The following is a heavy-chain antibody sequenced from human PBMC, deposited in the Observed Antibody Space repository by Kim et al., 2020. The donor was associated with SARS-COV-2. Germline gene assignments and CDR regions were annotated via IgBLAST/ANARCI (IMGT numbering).Heavy chain of an antibody. CDR2: ISGNGGRT. V-gene: IGHV3-23*01. CDR1: GFPFSSYG. J-gene: IGHJ4*02. Sequence: GGSLRLSCAVSGFPFSSYGMSWVRQAPGKGLEYVSGISGNGGRTYYADSVKGRFTISRDNSKRMLFLQINSLRAEDTAMYYCAKDTPAGYCSGDNCYVGILHSWGQGTRVTVSS. CDR3: AKDTPAGYCSGDNCYVGILHS. D-gene: IGHD2-21*01.